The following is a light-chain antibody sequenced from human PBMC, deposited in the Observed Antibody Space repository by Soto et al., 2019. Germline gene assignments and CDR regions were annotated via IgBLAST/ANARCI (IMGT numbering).Light chain of an antibody. V-gene: IGKV3-15*01. Sequence: VMTQSPTTLSVSPGERATLSCRASHSVGSNLDWYQQNLGQAPRLLIYGASTRGTGVPARFSGSGSATQVTFISSSLQSEDFGFYYCQQYKQWPVAFGGGTKVEIK. CDR1: HSVGSN. CDR2: GAS. J-gene: IGKJ4*01. CDR3: QQYKQWPVA.